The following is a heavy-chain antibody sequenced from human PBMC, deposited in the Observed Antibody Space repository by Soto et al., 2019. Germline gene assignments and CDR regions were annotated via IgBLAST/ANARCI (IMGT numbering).Heavy chain of an antibody. V-gene: IGHV3-30*04. J-gene: IGHJ2*01. CDR3: ARDWLRRDDILTPSWNFNL. Sequence: QEQLVESGGGVVRPGKSLRLSCEASGFNFTYNAMHWVRQAPGKGLEWVAVISLNGRKKFYARSVKGRFTISRDNSKNTLYLQITNLRPGDTAVYYCARDWLRRDDILTPSWNFNLWGQGTLVTAS. D-gene: IGHD3-9*01. CDR1: GFNFTYNA. CDR2: ISLNGRKK.